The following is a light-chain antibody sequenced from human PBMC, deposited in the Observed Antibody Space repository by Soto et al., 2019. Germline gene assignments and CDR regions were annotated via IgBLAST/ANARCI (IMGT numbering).Light chain of an antibody. V-gene: IGKV3-20*01. Sequence: EIVLTQSPGTLSLSPGERATFSCRASQSVSSSLAWYQQRRGQAPRLLIHDASSRATGIPDRFSGSGSGTDFTLTISRLEPEDFAVYYCQQYGGSPRTFGQGTKVDIK. J-gene: IGKJ1*01. CDR3: QQYGGSPRT. CDR1: QSVSSS. CDR2: DAS.